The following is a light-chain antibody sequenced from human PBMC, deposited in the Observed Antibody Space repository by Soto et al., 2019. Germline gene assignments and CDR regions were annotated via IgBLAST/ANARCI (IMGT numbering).Light chain of an antibody. CDR1: RSNIGSNT. Sequence: QSALTQPPSASGAPGQRVTISCSGSRSNIGSNTVHWYQQFPGTAPKLLVYRTDHRPSGVPDRFSGSKSGNTASLTVSGLQGEDEAAYYCSSHAGNNNWGVFGGGTKLTVL. CDR3: SSHAGNNNWGV. J-gene: IGLJ3*02. V-gene: IGLV1-44*01. CDR2: RTD.